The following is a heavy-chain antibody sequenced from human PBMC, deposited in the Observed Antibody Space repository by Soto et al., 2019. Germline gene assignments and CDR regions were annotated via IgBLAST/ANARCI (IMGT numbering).Heavy chain of an antibody. J-gene: IGHJ4*02. CDR1: GYTFTNFG. Sequence: QVHLVQSGAVVENPGASVKVSCKASGYTFTNFGINWVRQAPGQGLEWMGWITPYNGNANYPQKHQDRLTITTETSTNTAYLELRSLRSDDTAVYFCARARMFSGAHHDYWGQGTRVTVSS. CDR3: ARARMFSGAHHDY. V-gene: IGHV1-18*04. CDR2: ITPYNGNA. D-gene: IGHD1-26*01.